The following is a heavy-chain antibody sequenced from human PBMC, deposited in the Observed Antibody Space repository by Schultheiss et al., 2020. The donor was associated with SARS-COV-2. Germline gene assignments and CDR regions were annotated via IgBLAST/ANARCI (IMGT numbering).Heavy chain of an antibody. D-gene: IGHD3-10*01. CDR1: GFTFSSYA. V-gene: IGHV3-7*01. Sequence: GGSLRLSCAASGFTFSSYAMHWVRQAPGKGLEWVADIKCDGSEKYYVDSVKGRFTISRDNAKNSLYLQMNSLRAEDTAVYYCARDRRLYYGSGSNGMDVWGQGTTVTVSS. J-gene: IGHJ6*02. CDR3: ARDRRLYYGSGSNGMDV. CDR2: IKCDGSEK.